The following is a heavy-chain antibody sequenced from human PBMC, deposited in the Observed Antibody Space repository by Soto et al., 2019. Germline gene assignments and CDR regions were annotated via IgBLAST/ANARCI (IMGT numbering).Heavy chain of an antibody. J-gene: IGHJ4*02. CDR2: LSGSGTST. V-gene: IGHV3-23*01. CDR3: AKATTNGGWFNPFDS. Sequence: GGSLRLSCAASGFSFVNYAMNGVRQAPGKGLEWVAGLSGSGTSTYYADSVKGRFTISRDNSMDTLFLQMNSLTADDTAVYYCAKATTNGGWFNPFDSWGQGALVTVSS. D-gene: IGHD6-19*01. CDR1: GFSFVNYA.